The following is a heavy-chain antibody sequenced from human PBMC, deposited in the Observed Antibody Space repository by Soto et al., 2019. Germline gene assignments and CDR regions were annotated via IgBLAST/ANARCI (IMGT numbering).Heavy chain of an antibody. V-gene: IGHV3-30*03. CDR1: GFTFSSYG. CDR3: ASQQDY. J-gene: IGHJ4*02. CDR2: ISYDGSNK. Sequence: QVQLVESGGGVVQPGRSLRLSCAASGFTFSSYGMHWVRQAPGKGLEWVAVISYDGSNKYYADSVKGRFTISRDNSKNTLYLQMNSLRAEDTAVYYCASQQDYWGQGTLVTVSS.